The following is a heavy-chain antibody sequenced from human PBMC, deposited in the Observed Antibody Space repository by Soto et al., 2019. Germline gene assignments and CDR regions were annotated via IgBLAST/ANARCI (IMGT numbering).Heavy chain of an antibody. CDR3: ARDPCTRAECYASDI. V-gene: IGHV1-2*04. Sequence: QVQLVQSGSEVKKPGASVKVSCKASGYTFTGYYMHWVRQAPGQGLEWMGWINPNSGGTNYAQKFEGWVTMTRDTSISTAYMELSRLRSDDIAVSYCARDPCTRAECYASDIWGQVTLVTVSS. D-gene: IGHD2-8*02. J-gene: IGHJ3*02. CDR2: INPNSGGT. CDR1: GYTFTGYY.